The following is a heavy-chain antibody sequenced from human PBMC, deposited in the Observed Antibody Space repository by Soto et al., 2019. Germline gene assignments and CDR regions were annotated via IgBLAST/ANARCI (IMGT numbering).Heavy chain of an antibody. CDR1: GFTFSSYA. Sequence: EVQLLESGGGLVQPGGSLRLSCAASGFTFSSYAMSWVRQAPGKGLEWVSAISGSGGSTYYADSVKGRFTISRDNSKNTLYLQMNSLRAEDTAVYYCAGKSGYSYCPPLFPHFPWGQGTLVTVSS. D-gene: IGHD5-18*01. CDR3: AGKSGYSYCPPLFPHFP. CDR2: ISGSGGST. J-gene: IGHJ5*02. V-gene: IGHV3-23*01.